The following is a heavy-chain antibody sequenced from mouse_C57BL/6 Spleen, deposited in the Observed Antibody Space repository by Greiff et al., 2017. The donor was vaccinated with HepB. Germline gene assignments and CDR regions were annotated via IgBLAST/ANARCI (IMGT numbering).Heavy chain of an antibody. J-gene: IGHJ4*01. CDR1: GYTFTSYW. Sequence: QVQLQQPGTELVKPGASVKLSCKASGYTFTSYWMHWVKQRPGQGLEWIGNINPSNGGTNYNEKFKSKATLTVDKSSSTAYMQLSSLTSEDSAFYYCARYSFIDYGSSYDYAMDYWGQGTSVTVSS. D-gene: IGHD1-1*01. CDR3: ARYSFIDYGSSYDYAMDY. V-gene: IGHV1-53*01. CDR2: INPSNGGT.